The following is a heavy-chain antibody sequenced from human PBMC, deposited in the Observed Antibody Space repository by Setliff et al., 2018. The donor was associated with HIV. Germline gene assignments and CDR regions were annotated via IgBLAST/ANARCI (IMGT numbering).Heavy chain of an antibody. CDR2: ISSNGGST. J-gene: IGHJ6*02. D-gene: IGHD6-6*01. CDR3: TRELNGHTSSHYYFGLDV. CDR1: GFTFSSYA. V-gene: IGHV3-64*04. Sequence: GGSLRLSCSASGFTFSSYAMHWVRQAPGKGLEYVSAISSNGGSTYYADSVKGRSTISRENAKNSLYLQMNNVRAGDTAVYYCTRELNGHTSSHYYFGLDVWGQGTTVTVSS.